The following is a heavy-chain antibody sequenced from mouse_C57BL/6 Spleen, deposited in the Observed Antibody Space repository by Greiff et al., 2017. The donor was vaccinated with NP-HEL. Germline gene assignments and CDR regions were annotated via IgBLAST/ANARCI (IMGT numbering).Heavy chain of an antibody. D-gene: IGHD1-1*01. Sequence: EVHLVESGGGLVQPGGSLSLSCAASGFTFTDYYMSWVRQPPGKALEWLGFIRNKANGYTTEYSASVKGRFTISRDNSQSILYLQMNALRAEDSATYYCARYRVVASGAFDYWGQGTTLTVSS. CDR1: GFTFTDYY. CDR3: ARYRVVASGAFDY. CDR2: IRNKANGYTT. V-gene: IGHV7-3*01. J-gene: IGHJ2*01.